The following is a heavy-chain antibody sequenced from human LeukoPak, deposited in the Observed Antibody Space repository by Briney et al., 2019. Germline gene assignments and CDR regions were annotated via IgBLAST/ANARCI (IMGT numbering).Heavy chain of an antibody. Sequence: SQTLSLTCTVSGGSISSGDYYWSWIRQPPGKGLEWIGYIYYSGSTYYNPSLRSRVTISVDMSKNQFSLKLSSVTAADTAVYYCARDLGGLRDYWGQGTLVTVSS. CDR1: GGSISSGDYY. J-gene: IGHJ4*02. CDR2: IYYSGST. D-gene: IGHD3-16*01. CDR3: ARDLGGLRDY. V-gene: IGHV4-30-4*01.